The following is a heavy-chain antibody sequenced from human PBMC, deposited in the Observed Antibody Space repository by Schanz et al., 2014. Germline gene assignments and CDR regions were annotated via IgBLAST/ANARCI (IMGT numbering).Heavy chain of an antibody. Sequence: VQLVESGGGVVQPGRSLRLSCAASGFTFSSYGMHWVRQAPGKGLEWVSYTSSSSSTIYYADSVKGRFTISRDNAKNSLYLQMNSLRVEDTAVYYCARYGFRKFGVVYGLAVWGQGTLVTVSS. CDR1: GFTFSSYG. J-gene: IGHJ6*02. CDR2: TSSSSSTI. D-gene: IGHD3-3*01. CDR3: ARYGFRKFGVVYGLAV. V-gene: IGHV3-48*01.